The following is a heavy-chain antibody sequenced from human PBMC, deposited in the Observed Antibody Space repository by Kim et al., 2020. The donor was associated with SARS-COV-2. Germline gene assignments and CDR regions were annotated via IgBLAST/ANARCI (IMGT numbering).Heavy chain of an antibody. CDR3: AWGNSCYV. D-gene: IGHD2-2*01. CDR1: GFIFSNSW. V-gene: IGHV3-7*04. CDR2: IKQDGDVS. J-gene: IGHJ4*02. Sequence: GGSLRLSCAASGFIFSNSWMTWVRQAPGKGLEWVASIKQDGDVSYYVDSVKGRFTISRDNAKNSLYLQMNSLRVDDTAVYYCAWGNSCYVWGQGTLVTVSS.